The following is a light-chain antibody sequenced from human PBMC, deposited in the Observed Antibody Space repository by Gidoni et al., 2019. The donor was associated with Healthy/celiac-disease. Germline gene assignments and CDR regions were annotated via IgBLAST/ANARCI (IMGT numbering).Light chain of an antibody. V-gene: IGLV2-23*01. CDR1: SSDVGSYNL. CDR3: CSYAGSRRV. J-gene: IGLJ1*01. CDR2: EGS. Sequence: QSALTQPASVSGSPGQSITISCTGTSSDVGSYNLVSWYQQHPGKAPKLMLYEGSKRPSGVSNRFSGSKSGNTASLTISGLQAEDEADYYCCSYAGSRRVFGTGTKVTVL.